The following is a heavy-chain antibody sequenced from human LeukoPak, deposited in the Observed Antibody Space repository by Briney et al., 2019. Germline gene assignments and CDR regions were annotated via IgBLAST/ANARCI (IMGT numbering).Heavy chain of an antibody. CDR3: ARSIIGTRSKFDY. Sequence: PSETLSLTCSASGGSISSYYWSWIRQPPGKGLEWIGSIHYSGSTNYSPSLKSRVTISLDTSKNQFALKLSSVTAADTAVYYCARSIIGTRSKFDYWGQGTLVTVSS. V-gene: IGHV4-59*08. J-gene: IGHJ4*02. CDR1: GGSISSYY. CDR2: IHYSGST. D-gene: IGHD1/OR15-1a*01.